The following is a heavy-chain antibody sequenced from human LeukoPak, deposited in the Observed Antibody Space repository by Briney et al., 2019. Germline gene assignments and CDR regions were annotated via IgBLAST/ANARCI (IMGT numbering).Heavy chain of an antibody. CDR2: ISAYDGNT. Sequence: ASVKVSCKASGYTFTSYGISWMRQAPGQGLEWIGWISAYDGNTNYAHKLQGRATMTTDTSTSTAYMELRSLRSDDTSVYCCAREKGLAYCGGDCPGDFDYWGQGTLVTVSS. CDR3: AREKGLAYCGGDCPGDFDY. CDR1: GYTFTSYG. V-gene: IGHV1-18*01. J-gene: IGHJ4*02. D-gene: IGHD2-21*01.